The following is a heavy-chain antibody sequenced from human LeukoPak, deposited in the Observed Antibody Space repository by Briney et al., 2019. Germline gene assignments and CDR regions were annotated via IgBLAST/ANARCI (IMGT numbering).Heavy chain of an antibody. V-gene: IGHV3-13*01. D-gene: IGHD6-19*01. Sequence: GGSLRLSRVASGFNFIDYDMHWVRQVIGKGLEWVSAIGIRGDTHYSGSVKGRFTISRENAESSLYLRMNSLRAEDTAVYYCARGGIQVSGIDEFDYWGQGTLVTVSS. CDR3: ARGGIQVSGIDEFDY. CDR1: GFNFIDYD. CDR2: IGIRGDT. J-gene: IGHJ4*02.